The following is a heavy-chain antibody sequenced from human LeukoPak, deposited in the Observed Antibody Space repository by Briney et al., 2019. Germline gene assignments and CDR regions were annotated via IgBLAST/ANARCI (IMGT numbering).Heavy chain of an antibody. CDR2: ISGGGSRV. CDR1: GFTFNAYA. D-gene: IGHD3-10*01. Sequence: GGSLRLSCAASGFTFNAYAMSWVRQAPGKGLDWVSSISGGGSRVYYADSVKGRFTISRDNSKNTLYLQMNNLRAEDTAIYYCAKEVSADYYGSESYYASTAHNGMDVWGQGTTVTVSS. CDR3: AKEVSADYYGSESYYASTAHNGMDV. V-gene: IGHV3-23*01. J-gene: IGHJ6*02.